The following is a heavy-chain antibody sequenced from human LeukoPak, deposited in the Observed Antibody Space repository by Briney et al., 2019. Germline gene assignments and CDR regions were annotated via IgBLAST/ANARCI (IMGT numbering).Heavy chain of an antibody. Sequence: PSETLSLTCAVYGGSFSGYYWSWIRQPPGKGLEWIGEINHSGSTNYHPSLKSRVTLSVDTYKNQFSLKLSSVTAADTAVYYFARGPIAVAGITALNYWGQGTLVTVSS. J-gene: IGHJ4*02. V-gene: IGHV4-34*01. CDR1: GGSFSGYY. D-gene: IGHD6-19*01. CDR3: ARGPIAVAGITALNY. CDR2: INHSGST.